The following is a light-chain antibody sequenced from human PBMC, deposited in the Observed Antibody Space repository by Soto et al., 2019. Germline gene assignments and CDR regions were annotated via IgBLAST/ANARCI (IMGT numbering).Light chain of an antibody. Sequence: EIVLTQSPGTLSLSPGERATLSCRASQSISSNYLAWYQQKPGQAPRLVIYGASSRATGIPDRFSGSGSGTDFTLTISSLQSEDFAVYYCQQYNNWPRTFGQGTKVDI. J-gene: IGKJ1*01. CDR2: GAS. CDR3: QQYNNWPRT. CDR1: QSISSNY. V-gene: IGKV3-20*01.